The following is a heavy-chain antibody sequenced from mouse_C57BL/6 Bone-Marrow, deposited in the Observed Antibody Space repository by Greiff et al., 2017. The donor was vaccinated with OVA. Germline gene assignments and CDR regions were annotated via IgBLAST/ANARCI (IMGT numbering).Heavy chain of an antibody. V-gene: IGHV1-85*01. J-gene: IGHJ4*01. CDR1: GYTFTSYD. CDR3: ARDYYGISYYAMDY. CDR2: IYPRDGST. Sequence: QVHVKQSGPELVKPGASVKLSCKASGYTFTSYDINWVKQRPGQGLEWIGWIYPRDGSTKYNEKFKGKATLTVDTSSSTAYMELHSLTSEDSAVYFCARDYYGISYYAMDYWGQGTSVTVSS. D-gene: IGHD1-1*01.